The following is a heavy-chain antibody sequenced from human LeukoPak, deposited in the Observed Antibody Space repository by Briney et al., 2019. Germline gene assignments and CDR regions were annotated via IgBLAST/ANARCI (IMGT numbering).Heavy chain of an antibody. J-gene: IGHJ4*02. CDR1: GGSFSNYY. CDR2: INHSGSA. Sequence: NPSETLSLTCAVYGGSFSNYYWTWIRQPPGKGLEWIGEINHSGSARYNPSLKSRVIISVDTSKNQFSLKLSSVTAADTAVYYCARTPRRNSYGYDRSLYYFDYWGQGTLVTVSS. CDR3: ARTPRRNSYGYDRSLYYFDY. V-gene: IGHV4-34*01. D-gene: IGHD5-18*01.